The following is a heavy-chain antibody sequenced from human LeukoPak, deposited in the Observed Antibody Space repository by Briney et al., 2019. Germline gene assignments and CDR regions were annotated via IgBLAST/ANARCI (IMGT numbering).Heavy chain of an antibody. D-gene: IGHD2-2*01. CDR2: IKQDGSEK. CDR3: ARDGVEPGIYFDY. V-gene: IGHV3-7*01. J-gene: IGHJ4*02. Sequence: PGGSLRLSCAASGFTFNSYWMNWVRQAPGKGLEWVANIKQDGSEKYYVDSVKGRFTISRDNAKNSLYLQMNSLRAEDTAVYYCARDGVEPGIYFDYWGQGALVTVSS. CDR1: GFTFNSYW.